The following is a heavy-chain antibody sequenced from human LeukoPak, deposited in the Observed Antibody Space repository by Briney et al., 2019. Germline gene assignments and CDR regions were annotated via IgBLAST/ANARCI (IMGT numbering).Heavy chain of an antibody. J-gene: IGHJ6*02. D-gene: IGHD3-10*01. V-gene: IGHV1-2*04. CDR1: GYTFTGYY. Sequence: GASVKVSCKASGYTFTGYYMHWVRQAPGQGLEWMGWINPNSGGTNYAQKFQGWVTMTRDTSISTAYMELSRLRSDDTAVYYCARAGLSEPHMVRGAPEDYYGMDVWGQGTTVTVSS. CDR2: INPNSGGT. CDR3: ARAGLSEPHMVRGAPEDYYGMDV.